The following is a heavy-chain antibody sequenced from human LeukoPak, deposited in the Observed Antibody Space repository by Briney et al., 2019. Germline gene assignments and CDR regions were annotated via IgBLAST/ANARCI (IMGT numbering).Heavy chain of an antibody. V-gene: IGHV2-26*01. CDR3: ARILLNDGDNEFYFDY. CDR2: IFSHDEK. CDR1: GFSLSNASMG. J-gene: IGHJ4*02. Sequence: SGPVLVKPTETLTLTCTVSGFSLSNASMGVSWIRQPPGKALEWLAHIFSHDEKSYSPSLKSRLTISKDTSKSQVVLTMTNMDPVDTATYYCARILLNDGDNEFYFDYWGQGTLVTVSS. D-gene: IGHD4-17*01.